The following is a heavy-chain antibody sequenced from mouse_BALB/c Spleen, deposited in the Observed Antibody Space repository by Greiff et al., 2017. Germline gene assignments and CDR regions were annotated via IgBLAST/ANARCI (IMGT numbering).Heavy chain of an antibody. CDR3: AGTTATAMDY. J-gene: IGHJ4*01. D-gene: IGHD1-2*01. CDR2: INPSTGYT. Sequence: VQLQQSGAELAKPGASVKMSCKASGYTFTSYWMHWVKQRPGQGLEWIGYINPSTGYTEYNQKFKDKATLTADKSTSTSYMQLSSLTSEDSAVYCCAGTTATAMDYWGQGTSVTVSS. CDR1: GYTFTSYW. V-gene: IGHV1-7*01.